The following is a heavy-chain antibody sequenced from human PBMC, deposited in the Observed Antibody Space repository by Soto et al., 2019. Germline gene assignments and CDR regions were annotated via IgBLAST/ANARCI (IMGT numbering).Heavy chain of an antibody. J-gene: IGHJ3*02. Sequence: QVQLQESGPGLVKPSQTLSLTCTVSGGSISSGGYYWSWIRQHPGKGLEWIGYIYYSGSTYYNPSLKSRVTISVDTSKNHFSLQLSSVTAADTAVYYGAREVDYGGNVDAFDIWGQGTMVTVSS. D-gene: IGHD4-17*01. CDR3: AREVDYGGNVDAFDI. CDR2: IYYSGST. V-gene: IGHV4-31*03. CDR1: GGSISSGGYY.